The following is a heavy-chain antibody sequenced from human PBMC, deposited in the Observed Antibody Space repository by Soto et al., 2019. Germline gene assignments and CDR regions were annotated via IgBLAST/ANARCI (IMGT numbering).Heavy chain of an antibody. J-gene: IGHJ4*02. CDR3: ARAGPLELELPSH. CDR1: GCSISSYY. CDR2: IYYSGST. Sequence: SETLSLTCTVSGCSISSYYWSWIRQPPGKGLEWIGYIYYSGSTNYNPSLKSRVTISVDTSKNQFSLKLSSVTAADTAVYYCARAGPLELELPSHWSQGTLDIGSS. D-gene: IGHD1-7*01. V-gene: IGHV4-59*01.